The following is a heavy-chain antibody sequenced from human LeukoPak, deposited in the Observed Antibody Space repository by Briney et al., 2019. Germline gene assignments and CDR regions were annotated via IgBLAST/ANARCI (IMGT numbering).Heavy chain of an antibody. J-gene: IGHJ6*02. CDR2: TYYRSKWYN. Sequence: SQTLSLTCAISGDSVSSNSAAWNWIRQSPSRGLEWLGRTYYRSKWYNDYAVSVKSRITINPDTPKNQFSLQLNSVTPEDTAVYYCARAEGIVGADYYYYGMDVWGQGTTVTVSS. V-gene: IGHV6-1*01. D-gene: IGHD1-26*01. CDR3: ARAEGIVGADYYYYGMDV. CDR1: GDSVSSNSAA.